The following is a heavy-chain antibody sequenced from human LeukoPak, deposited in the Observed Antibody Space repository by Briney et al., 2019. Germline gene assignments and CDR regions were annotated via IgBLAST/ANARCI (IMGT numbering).Heavy chain of an antibody. CDR3: ARGPPRGYSSSYDWFDP. CDR2: MNPNSGNT. CDR1: GYTFTSYD. D-gene: IGHD6-13*01. J-gene: IGHJ5*02. Sequence: ASVKVSFKASGYTFTSYDINWVRQATGQGLEWMGWMNPNSGNTGYAQKFQGRVTITRNTSISTAYMELSSLRSEDTAVYYCARGPPRGYSSSYDWFDPWGQGTLVSVSS. V-gene: IGHV1-8*03.